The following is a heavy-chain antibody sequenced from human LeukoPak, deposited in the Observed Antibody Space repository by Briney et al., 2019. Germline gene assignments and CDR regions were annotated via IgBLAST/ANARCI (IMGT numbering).Heavy chain of an antibody. CDR1: GFTFSSYG. J-gene: IGHJ4*02. Sequence: GRSLRLSCAAFGFTFSSYGMHWVRQTPGKGREWVAFIRHDGSYQQFADSVKGRFTVSRDNSKDMVYLQMNSLRTEDTAVYYCAKNRDSSDYPRDFDFWGQGTLVTVSS. CDR3: AKNRDSSDYPRDFDF. CDR2: IRHDGSYQ. D-gene: IGHD3-22*01. V-gene: IGHV3-30*02.